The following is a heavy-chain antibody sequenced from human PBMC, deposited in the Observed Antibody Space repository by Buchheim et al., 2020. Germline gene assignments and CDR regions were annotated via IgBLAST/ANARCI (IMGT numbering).Heavy chain of an antibody. CDR1: GLTISSYA. V-gene: IGHV3-23*01. CDR3: AEDTAKITRGSFDY. D-gene: IGHD3-10*01. J-gene: IGHJ4*02. CDR2: IRGSGGST. Sequence: EVQLLESGGGLVQPGGSLRLSCAASGLTISSYAMSWVRQAPGKGLEWVSGIRGSGGSTYYADSVKGRFTISRDNSKNTLYQQMSSLGVEDTAVYYGAEDTAKITRGSFDYWGQGTL.